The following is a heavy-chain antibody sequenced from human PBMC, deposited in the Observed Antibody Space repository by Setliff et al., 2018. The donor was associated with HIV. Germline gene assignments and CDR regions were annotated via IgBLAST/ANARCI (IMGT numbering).Heavy chain of an antibody. J-gene: IGHJ4*02. CDR2: ISYSGST. CDR1: GGSISSYY. CDR3: ARGPTRFYFDY. Sequence: SETLSLTCTVSGGSISSYYWSWIRQPPGKGLEWIGYISYSGSTNYNPSLKSRVTILVDTSKNHFSLKLTSVTAADTSVYYCARGPTRFYFDYWGQGTLVTVSS. D-gene: IGHD1-1*01. V-gene: IGHV4-59*01.